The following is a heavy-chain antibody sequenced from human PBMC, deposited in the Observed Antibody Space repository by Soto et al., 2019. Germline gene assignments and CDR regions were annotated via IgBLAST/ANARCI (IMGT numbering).Heavy chain of an antibody. D-gene: IGHD6-19*01. CDR2: IFYDGYT. J-gene: IGHJ4*02. CDR1: GDSISGSPYF. CDR3: ARLQAAVAHY. V-gene: IGHV4-39*01. Sequence: QLQLQESGPGLVMPSETLSLTCTVSGDSISGSPYFWGWIRQPPGKRLEWIGSIFYDGYTLYSPALCSRVTISVDTSKNQFSLKLASVAAADTATYFCARLQAAVAHYWGQGTLVTVSS.